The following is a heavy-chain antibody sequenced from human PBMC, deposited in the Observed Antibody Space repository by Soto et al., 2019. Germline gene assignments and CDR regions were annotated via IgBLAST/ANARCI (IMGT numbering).Heavy chain of an antibody. CDR1: GGSISSYY. CDR2: IYYSGST. V-gene: IGHV4-59*08. Sequence: SETLSLTCTVSGGSISSYYWSWIRQPPGKGLEWIGYIYYSGSTNYNPSLKSRVTISVDTSKNQFSLKLSSVTAADPAVYYCARRYDFWSGPFDYWGQGTLVTVSS. J-gene: IGHJ4*02. D-gene: IGHD3-3*01. CDR3: ARRYDFWSGPFDY.